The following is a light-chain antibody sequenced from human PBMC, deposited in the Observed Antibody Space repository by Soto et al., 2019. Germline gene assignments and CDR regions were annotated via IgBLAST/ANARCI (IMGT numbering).Light chain of an antibody. CDR2: TNT. Sequence: QSVLTQPPSASGTPGQRVTISCSGSSSNVGGNPVNWYQHVPTTAPKLLIYTNTQRPSGVPDRFSGSKSGTSASLAISGLQSEDEADYYCASWDDSPNGPVFGTGTKLTVL. CDR1: SSNVGGNP. V-gene: IGLV1-44*01. CDR3: ASWDDSPNGPV. J-gene: IGLJ1*01.